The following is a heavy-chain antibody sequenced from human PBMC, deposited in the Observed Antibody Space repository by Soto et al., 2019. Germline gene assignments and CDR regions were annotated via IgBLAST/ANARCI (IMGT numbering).Heavy chain of an antibody. D-gene: IGHD2-8*01. J-gene: IGHJ4*02. CDR1: GGSFSGYY. Sequence: QVQLQQWGAGLLKPSETLSLTCAVYGGSFSGYYWSWIRQPPGKGLEWIGEINHSGSTNYNPSLKSRVPISVDTSKNQFSLKLSSVTAADTAVYYCARGGDCTNGVCFLDYWGQGTLVTVSS. V-gene: IGHV4-34*01. CDR3: ARGGDCTNGVCFLDY. CDR2: INHSGST.